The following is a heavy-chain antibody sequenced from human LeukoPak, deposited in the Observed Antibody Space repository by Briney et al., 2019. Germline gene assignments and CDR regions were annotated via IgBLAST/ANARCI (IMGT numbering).Heavy chain of an antibody. CDR2: ISGSGGST. CDR1: GITLSNYG. CDR3: AKRGVVIRVILVGFHKEAYYFDS. V-gene: IGHV3-23*01. D-gene: IGHD3-22*01. Sequence: GGSLRLSCAVSGITLSNYGMSWVRQAPGKGLEWVAGISGSGGSTNYADSVKGRFSISRDNPKNTLYLQMNSLRAEDTAVYFCAKRGVVIRVILVGFHKEAYYFDSWGQGTLVTVSS. J-gene: IGHJ4*02.